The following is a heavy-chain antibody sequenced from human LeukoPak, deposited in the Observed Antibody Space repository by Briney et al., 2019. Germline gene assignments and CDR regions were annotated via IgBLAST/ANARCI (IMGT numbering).Heavy chain of an antibody. CDR1: RYTLTGYC. CDR3: ARGWDDYGP. J-gene: IGHJ4*02. Sequence: RAAVPVSRQPSRYTLTGYCMHLLRLAPGPRREWMGWIYPNSGGTNDAQKFQGRVTMTRDTSISTAYMELSRLRSDDTAVYYCARGWDDYGPWGQGTLVTVSS. CDR2: IYPNSGGT. V-gene: IGHV1-2*02. D-gene: IGHD4-17*01.